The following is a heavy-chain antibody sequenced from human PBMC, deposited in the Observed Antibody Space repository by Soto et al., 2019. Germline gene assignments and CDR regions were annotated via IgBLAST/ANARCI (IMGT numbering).Heavy chain of an antibody. Sequence: SETLSLTCTVSGVSVSTGGYFWTWIRQHPGKGLEWIGNIYYSGMTYYNPSLRGRVSISLDPSESQFSLKLNSVTAADTAVYYCARGVVPAAISGMDVWGQGTTVTVYS. J-gene: IGHJ6*02. CDR2: IYYSGMT. CDR1: GVSVSTGGYF. CDR3: ARGVVPAAISGMDV. V-gene: IGHV4-31*03. D-gene: IGHD2-2*01.